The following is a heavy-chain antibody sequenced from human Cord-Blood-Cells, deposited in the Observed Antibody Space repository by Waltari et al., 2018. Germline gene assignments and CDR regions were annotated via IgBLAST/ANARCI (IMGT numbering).Heavy chain of an antibody. V-gene: IGHV4-34*01. J-gene: IGHJ3*02. Sequence: QVQLQQWGAGLLKPSETLSLTCAVYGGSFSGYYWSWIRQPPGKGLEWIGEINHSGSTNYNPSLKSRVTISVDTSKNQFSLKLSSVTAADTAVYYCARGPTKGVDIWGQGTMVTVSS. CDR2: INHSGST. CDR3: ARGPTKGVDI. CDR1: GGSFSGYY. D-gene: IGHD2-8*01.